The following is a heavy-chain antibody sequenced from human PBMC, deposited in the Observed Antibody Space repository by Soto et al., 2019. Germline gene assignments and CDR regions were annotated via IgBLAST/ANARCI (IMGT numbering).Heavy chain of an antibody. CDR2: ISYDGSNK. CDR3: ARAKGYYDSSGRNAFDI. CDR1: GFTFSSYA. V-gene: IGHV3-30-3*01. J-gene: IGHJ3*02. Sequence: GGSLRLSCAASGFTFSSYAMHWVRQAPGKGLEWVAVISYDGSNKYYADSVKGRFTISRDNSKNTLYLQMNSLRAEDTAVYYCARAKGYYDSSGRNAFDIWGQGTMVTVSS. D-gene: IGHD3-22*01.